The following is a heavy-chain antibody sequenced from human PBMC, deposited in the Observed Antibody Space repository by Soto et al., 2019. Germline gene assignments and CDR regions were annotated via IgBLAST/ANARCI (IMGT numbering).Heavy chain of an antibody. Sequence: PSETLSLTCAVYGGSFSGYYWSWIRQPPGKGLEWIGEINHSGSTNYNPSLKSRVTISVDTSKNQFSLKLSSVTAADTAVYYCARGRVVTRRHNWFDPWGQGTLVTV. J-gene: IGHJ5*02. CDR3: ARGRVVTRRHNWFDP. V-gene: IGHV4-34*01. CDR2: INHSGST. D-gene: IGHD4-4*01. CDR1: GGSFSGYY.